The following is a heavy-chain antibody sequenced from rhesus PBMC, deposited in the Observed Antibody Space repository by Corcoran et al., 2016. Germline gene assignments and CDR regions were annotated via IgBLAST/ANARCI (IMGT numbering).Heavy chain of an antibody. CDR1: GYTFTSYY. D-gene: IGHD4-11*01. J-gene: IGHJ4*01. V-gene: IGHV1S9*01. CDR2: TNHTNDNT. CDR3: TRARFTTHFDY. Sequence: QVQLVQSGAEVKKPGASVKLSCKASGYTFTSYYINWVRQAPGQVLEWMGWTNHTNDNTAYAQKFQGRVTRTRDTSTSTAYMELSSLRSEDTAVYYCTRARFTTHFDYWGQGVLVTVSS.